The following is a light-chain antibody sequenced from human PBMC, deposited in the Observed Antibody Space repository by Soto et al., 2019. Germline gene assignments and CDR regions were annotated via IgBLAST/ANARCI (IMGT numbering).Light chain of an antibody. J-gene: IGKJ1*01. CDR3: QQYGSSRT. Sequence: EIVLTQSPGTLSLSPGEGATLSCRASQSVTRSYLAWYQQKPGQAPRLLIYGASIRATGIPDRFSGSGSGTDFALTISRLEPEDLAVYYCQQYGSSRTFGQGTKVEI. CDR1: QSVTRSY. V-gene: IGKV3-20*01. CDR2: GAS.